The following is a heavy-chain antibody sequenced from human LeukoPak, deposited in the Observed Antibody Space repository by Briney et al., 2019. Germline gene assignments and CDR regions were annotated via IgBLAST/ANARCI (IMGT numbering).Heavy chain of an antibody. J-gene: IGHJ4*02. Sequence: GGSLRLSCAASGFTFSSYWMSWVRQAPGKGLEWVANIKQDGSEKYYVDSVEGRFTISRDNAKNSLYLQMNSLRAEDTAVYYCARDLRDFWSGYYLDYWGQGTLVTVSS. CDR2: IKQDGSEK. CDR1: GFTFSSYW. CDR3: ARDLRDFWSGYYLDY. V-gene: IGHV3-7*01. D-gene: IGHD3-3*01.